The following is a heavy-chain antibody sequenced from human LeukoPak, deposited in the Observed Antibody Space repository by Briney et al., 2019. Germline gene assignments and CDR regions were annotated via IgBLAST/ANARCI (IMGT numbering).Heavy chain of an antibody. CDR2: VNLQGST. CDR1: GGSITQTNY. D-gene: IGHD1-26*01. J-gene: IGHJ4*02. Sequence: SGTLSLTCDVSGGSITQTNYWTWVRQPPGKGLEWSGEVNLQGSTNYNASLMGRVAISADTSENHVSLQLTSVTAADTAVYYCSRESGAFCPFGYWGQGTLVIVPS. V-gene: IGHV4-4*02. CDR3: SRESGAFCPFGY.